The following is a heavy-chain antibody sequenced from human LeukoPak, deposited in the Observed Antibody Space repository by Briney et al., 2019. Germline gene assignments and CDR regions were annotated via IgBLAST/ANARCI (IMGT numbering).Heavy chain of an antibody. CDR3: ARVDDFWSGPFPYYYYGMDV. V-gene: IGHV3-74*01. Sequence: PGGSLRLSCAASGFTFSSYWMHWVRHAPGKGLVWVSRINSDGSSTSYADSVKGRFTISRDNAKNTLYLQMNSLRAEDTAVYYCARVDDFWSGPFPYYYYGMDVWGQGTTVTVSS. D-gene: IGHD3-3*01. J-gene: IGHJ6*02. CDR2: INSDGSST. CDR1: GFTFSSYW.